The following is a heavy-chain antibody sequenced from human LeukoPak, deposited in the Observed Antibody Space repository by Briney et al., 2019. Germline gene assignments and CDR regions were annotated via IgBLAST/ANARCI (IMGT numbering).Heavy chain of an antibody. D-gene: IGHD6-6*01. V-gene: IGHV3-23*01. J-gene: IGHJ4*02. CDR1: GFTFSSYA. CDR2: ISGSGGST. CDR3: ARASYSSWTFFEY. Sequence: QPGGSLRLSCAASGFTFSSYAMSWVRQAPGKGLEWVSAISGSGGSTYYADSVKGRFTISRDNSKNTLYLQMNSLRAEDTAVYYCARASYSSWTFFEYWGQGTLVTVSS.